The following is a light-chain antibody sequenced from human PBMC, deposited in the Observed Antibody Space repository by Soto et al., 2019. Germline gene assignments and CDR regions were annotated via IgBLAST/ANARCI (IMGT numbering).Light chain of an antibody. V-gene: IGLV2-11*01. CDR1: SSDVGGYNY. J-gene: IGLJ2*01. CDR3: CSYAGTYTPL. Sequence: QAVVTQPRSVSGSPGQSVTISCTGTSSDVGGYNYVSWYQHNPGKAPKLMIFDVSARPSGVPDRFSGSKSANTASLTISGLQAEDEADYYCCSYAGTYTPLFGGGTKLTVL. CDR2: DVS.